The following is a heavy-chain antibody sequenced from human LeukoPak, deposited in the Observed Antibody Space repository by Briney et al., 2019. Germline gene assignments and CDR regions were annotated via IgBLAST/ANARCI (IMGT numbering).Heavy chain of an antibody. CDR1: GFTFSSYA. Sequence: PGGSLRLSCAASGFTFSSYAMSWVRQAPGKGLEWVSAISGSGGSTYYADSVKGRFTISRDNSKNTLYLQMNSLRAEDTAVYYCAKRRWTGTILFLVPPLFDYWGQGTLVTVSS. V-gene: IGHV3-23*01. CDR3: AKRRWTGTILFLVPPLFDY. D-gene: IGHD1-7*01. J-gene: IGHJ4*02. CDR2: ISGSGGST.